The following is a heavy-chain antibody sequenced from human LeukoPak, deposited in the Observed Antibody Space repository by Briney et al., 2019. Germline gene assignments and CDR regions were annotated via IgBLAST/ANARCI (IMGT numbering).Heavy chain of an antibody. CDR1: GFTFSSYA. D-gene: IGHD6-13*01. V-gene: IGHV3-23*01. CDR2: ISGSGGST. CDR3: AKDWRYSSSWYERDWFDP. Sequence: QPGGSLRLSCAASGFTFSSYAMSWVRQAPGEGLEWVSAISGSGGSTYYADSVKGRFTISRDSSKNTLYLQMNSLRAEDTAVYYCAKDWRYSSSWYERDWFDPWGQGTLVTVSS. J-gene: IGHJ5*02.